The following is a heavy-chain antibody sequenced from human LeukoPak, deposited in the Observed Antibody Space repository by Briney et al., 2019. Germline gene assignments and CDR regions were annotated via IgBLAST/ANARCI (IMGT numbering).Heavy chain of an antibody. CDR1: GYTFTSYY. CDR2: INPSGGST. Sequence: GASVKVSCKASGYTFTSYYMHWVRQAPGQGLEWMGIINPSGGSTSYAQKFQGRVTMTRDTSTSTVYMELSSLRSEDTAVYYCAREERITIFGVVITQRNWFDPWGQGTLVTVSS. D-gene: IGHD3-3*01. CDR3: AREERITIFGVVITQRNWFDP. J-gene: IGHJ5*02. V-gene: IGHV1-46*01.